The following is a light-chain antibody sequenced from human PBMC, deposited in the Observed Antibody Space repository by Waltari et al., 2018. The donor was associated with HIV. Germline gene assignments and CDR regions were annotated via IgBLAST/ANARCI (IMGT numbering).Light chain of an antibody. CDR3: MQALQSPPT. CDR2: LAS. Sequence: DIVMTQSPLSLPVTPGEPASISCRSSQSLLHSNGFNFLDWYLQKPGQSPQLLIYLASNRGSGVFDRFSGSGSGTDFTLKISRVEAEDVGVYYCMQALQSPPTFGQGTKLEIK. J-gene: IGKJ2*01. CDR1: QSLLHSNGFNF. V-gene: IGKV2-28*01.